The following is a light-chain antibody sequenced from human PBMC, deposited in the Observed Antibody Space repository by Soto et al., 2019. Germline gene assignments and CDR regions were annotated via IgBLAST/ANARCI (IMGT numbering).Light chain of an antibody. J-gene: IGKJ4*01. Sequence: TVLTQSPATLSLSPGERATLSGRASQSVSSYLAWYQQKPGQAPRLLIYDASNRATGIPARFSGSGSGTEFTLTISSLQPEDVATYYCQKYNSAPLTFGGGTKVDI. V-gene: IGKV3-11*01. CDR3: QKYNSAPLT. CDR2: DAS. CDR1: QSVSSY.